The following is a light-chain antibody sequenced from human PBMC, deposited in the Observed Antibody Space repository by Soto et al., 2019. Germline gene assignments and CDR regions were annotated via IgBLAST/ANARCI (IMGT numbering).Light chain of an antibody. V-gene: IGKV1-5*03. Sequence: DIQMTQSPSSLSASVGDRVTITCRASQTISSWLAWYQQKPGKAPKLLIYKASTLKSGVPSRFSGSGSGTDFTLTISSLQAEDVAVYYCQQYYSTPSITFGQGTRLEIK. CDR1: QTISSW. CDR3: QQYYSTPSIT. J-gene: IGKJ5*01. CDR2: KAS.